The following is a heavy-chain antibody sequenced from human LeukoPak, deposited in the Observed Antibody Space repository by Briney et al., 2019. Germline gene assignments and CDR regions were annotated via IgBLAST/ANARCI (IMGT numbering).Heavy chain of an antibody. CDR3: AGNYGDSTWVFDP. J-gene: IGHJ5*02. CDR2: ITPFNGHT. D-gene: IGHD4-17*01. Sequence: GASVKVSCKASGYTFAYRYLHWVRQAPGQALEWMGWITPFNGHTNYAQKFQDRVTITRDGSMSTAYMELSSLRSEDTAMYYCAGNYGDSTWVFDPWGQGTLVTVSS. V-gene: IGHV1-45*02. CDR1: GYTFAYRY.